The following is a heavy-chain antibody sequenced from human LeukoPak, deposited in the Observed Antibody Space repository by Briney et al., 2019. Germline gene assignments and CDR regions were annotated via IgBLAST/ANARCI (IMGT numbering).Heavy chain of an antibody. CDR3: ASKQLVGHYYYYYYMDV. D-gene: IGHD6-6*01. V-gene: IGHV3-21*01. CDR1: GFTFSSYS. J-gene: IGHJ6*03. CDR2: ISSSSSYI. Sequence: GGSLRLSCAASGFTFSSYSMNWVRQAPGKGLEWVSSISSSSSYIYYAASVKGRFTISRDNAKNSLYLQMNSLRAEDTAVYYCASKQLVGHYYYYYYMDVWGKGTTVTVSS.